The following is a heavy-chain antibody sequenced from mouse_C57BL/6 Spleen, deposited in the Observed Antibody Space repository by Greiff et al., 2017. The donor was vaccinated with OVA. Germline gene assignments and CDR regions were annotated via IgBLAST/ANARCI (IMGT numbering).Heavy chain of an antibody. V-gene: IGHV5-16*01. CDR1: GFTFSDYY. Sequence: DVKLVESEGGLVQPGSSMKLSCTASGFTFSDYYMAWVRQVPEKGLEWVANINYDGSSTYYLDSLKSRFIISRDNAKNILYLQMSSLKSEDTATYYCARDNSNFSFDYWGQGTTLTVSS. J-gene: IGHJ2*01. CDR3: ARDNSNFSFDY. D-gene: IGHD2-5*01. CDR2: INYDGSST.